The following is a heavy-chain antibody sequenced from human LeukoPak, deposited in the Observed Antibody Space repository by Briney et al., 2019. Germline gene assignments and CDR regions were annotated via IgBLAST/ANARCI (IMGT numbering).Heavy chain of an antibody. J-gene: IGHJ4*02. CDR2: ISYDGSSK. CDR1: GFTFSSYA. V-gene: IGHV3-30-3*01. Sequence: GRSLRLSCAASGFTFSSYAMHWVRQAPGKGLEWVAVISYDGSSKYYADSVKGRFTISRDNSKNTLYLQMNSLRAEDTAAYYCAAYCSSTSCYVGYWGQGTLVTVSS. CDR3: AAYCSSTSCYVGY. D-gene: IGHD2-2*01.